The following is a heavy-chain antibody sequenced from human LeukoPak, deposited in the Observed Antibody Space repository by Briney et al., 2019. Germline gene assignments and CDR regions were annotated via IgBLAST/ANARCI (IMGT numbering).Heavy chain of an antibody. V-gene: IGHV4-4*07. CDR1: GGSISSYY. D-gene: IGHD3-22*01. Sequence: KSSETLSLTCTVSGGSISSYYWSWIRQPAGKGLQWFVRIYTSRSTYYIPSLRSRVTISVDTSKNQFSLKLSSVTAADTAVYYCARVKYYESSGCFDYWGQGTLVTVSS. CDR2: IYTSRST. J-gene: IGHJ4*02. CDR3: ARVKYYESSGCFDY.